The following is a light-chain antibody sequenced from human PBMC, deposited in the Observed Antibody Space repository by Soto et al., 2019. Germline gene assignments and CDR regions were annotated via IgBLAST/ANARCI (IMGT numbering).Light chain of an antibody. J-gene: IGKJ1*01. CDR1: QSISNN. CDR2: GAS. CDR3: QQYSTWPRT. Sequence: EIVLTQSPATLSVSPGERATLSCRAGQSISNNLAWYDQKPCQAPRRLIYGASTRATGIPASFTGSGSGSELTLPISSLQSEDFAVYDCQQYSTWPRTFGKGTQVDIK. V-gene: IGKV3-15*01.